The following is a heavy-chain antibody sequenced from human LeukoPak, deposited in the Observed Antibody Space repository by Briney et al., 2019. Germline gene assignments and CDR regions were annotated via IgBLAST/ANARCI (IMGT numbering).Heavy chain of an antibody. Sequence: GGSLRLSCAASGFTFDDYAMHWVRQAPGKGLEWLSGISWNSGSIVYADSVKGRFTISRDNAKNSLYLQMNSLRAEDTAVYYCVKGVGSFTTVVTPGWWGQGTLVTVSS. V-gene: IGHV3-9*01. D-gene: IGHD4-23*01. J-gene: IGHJ4*02. CDR3: VKGVGSFTTVVTPGW. CDR2: ISWNSGSI. CDR1: GFTFDDYA.